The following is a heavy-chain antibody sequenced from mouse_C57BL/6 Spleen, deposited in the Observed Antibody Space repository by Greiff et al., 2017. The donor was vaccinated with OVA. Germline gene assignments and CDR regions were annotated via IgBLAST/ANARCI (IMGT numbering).Heavy chain of an antibody. D-gene: IGHD2-4*01. CDR2: ISYDGSN. J-gene: IGHJ3*01. CDR1: GYSITSGYY. CDR3: ARIYDYDDGFAY. V-gene: IGHV3-6*01. Sequence: EVQLQESGPGLVKPSQSLSLTCSVTGYSITSGYYWNWIRQFPGNKLEWMGYISYDGSNNYNPSLKNRISITRDTSKNQFFLKLNSVTTEDTATYYCARIYDYDDGFAYWGQGTLVTVSA.